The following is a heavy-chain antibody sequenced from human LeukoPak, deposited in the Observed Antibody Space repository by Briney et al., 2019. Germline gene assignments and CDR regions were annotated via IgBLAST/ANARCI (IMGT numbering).Heavy chain of an antibody. CDR2: INPDSGGT. CDR3: ARVVESSSRYYFDY. CDR1: GYTFTGYF. J-gene: IGHJ4*02. Sequence: ASVTVSCKASGYTFTGYFMHWVRQAPGQGLVWMGWINPDSGGTAYAQKFQGRVTMTRDPSISTAYMELSRLRSDDTAVYYCARVVESSSRYYFDYWGQGTLVAVSS. V-gene: IGHV1-2*02. D-gene: IGHD6-13*01.